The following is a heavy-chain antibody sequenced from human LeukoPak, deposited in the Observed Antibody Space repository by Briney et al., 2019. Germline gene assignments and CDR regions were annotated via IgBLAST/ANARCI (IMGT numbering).Heavy chain of an antibody. D-gene: IGHD3-10*01. CDR1: GFTFINYG. CDR3: ARDFKDLRSDRADFGLGL. Sequence: GGSLRLSCAASGFTFINYGMSWVRQAPGKGLEWVSGISGSGGITYYANSVKGRFTISRDNSKNTLYLQMSSLRAEDTALYYCARDFKDLRSDRADFGLGLWGQGTLVTVSS. V-gene: IGHV3-23*01. CDR2: ISGSGGIT. J-gene: IGHJ5*02.